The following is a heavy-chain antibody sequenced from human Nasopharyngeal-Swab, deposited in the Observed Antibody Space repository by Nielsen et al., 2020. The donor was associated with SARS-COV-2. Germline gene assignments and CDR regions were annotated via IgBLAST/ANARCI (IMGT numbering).Heavy chain of an antibody. CDR3: VKGSDY. CDR1: GFTFITSW. CDR2: VNGDGTLI. V-gene: IGHV3-74*03. J-gene: IGHJ4*02. Sequence: GESLKISCVASGFTFITSWMHWVSKTPGEGLVWVARVNGDGTLITYADSVKVRFTVSRDNSKNTLYMQMNNLRAEDAAIYYCVKGSDYWGQGTLVTVSS.